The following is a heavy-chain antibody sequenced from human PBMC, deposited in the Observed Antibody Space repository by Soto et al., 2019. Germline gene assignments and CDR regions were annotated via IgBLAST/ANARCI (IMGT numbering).Heavy chain of an antibody. J-gene: IGHJ3*02. CDR3: ARDVTYYYESHHAFDI. CDR1: GFTFSSYW. Sequence: EVQLVESGGGLVQPGGALRLSCAASGFTFSSYWMHWVRQAPGKGLVWVSRINSDGSSTSYADSVKGRFTNSRDNAKNTLYLQMNRLRAEDTAVYYCARDVTYYYESHHAFDIWGQGTMVTVSS. V-gene: IGHV3-74*01. CDR2: INSDGSST. D-gene: IGHD3-22*01.